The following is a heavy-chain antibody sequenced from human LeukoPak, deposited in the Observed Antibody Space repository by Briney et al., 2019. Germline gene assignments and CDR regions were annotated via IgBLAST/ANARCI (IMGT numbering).Heavy chain of an antibody. J-gene: IGHJ3*02. D-gene: IGHD3-22*01. V-gene: IGHV4-59*01. CDR3: ARGYYDSRGDSNLFDM. CDR1: GGSIRSSY. CDR2: ISHSGST. Sequence: SETLSLTCTVSGGSIRSSYWSWIRQPPGRGLEWIGYISHSGSTNYNPSLKSRVSISVDTSQNQFSLKLTSVTAGDTAMYYCARGYYDSRGDSNLFDMWGQGTMVTVSS.